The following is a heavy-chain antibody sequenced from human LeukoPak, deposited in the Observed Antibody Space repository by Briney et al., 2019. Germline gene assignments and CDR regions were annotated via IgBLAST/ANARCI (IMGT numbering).Heavy chain of an antibody. J-gene: IGHJ4*02. CDR2: ISGRGGTT. CDR3: ARASFASGTPVDY. V-gene: IGHV3-23*01. CDR1: GFTFSRSA. Sequence: GGSLRLSCAASGFTFSRSAMNWVRQAPGKGLEWVSAISGRGGTTYYADSVKGRFTISRDNSMNTLYLQMNSLRAEDTAIYYCARASFASGTPVDYWGQGTLVTVSS. D-gene: IGHD3-10*01.